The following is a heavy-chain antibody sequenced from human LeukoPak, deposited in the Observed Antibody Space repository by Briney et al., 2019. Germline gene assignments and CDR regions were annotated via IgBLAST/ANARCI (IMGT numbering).Heavy chain of an antibody. CDR3: ARGPDIVVVPAAIDYYYYYMDV. V-gene: IGHV1-69*13. D-gene: IGHD2-2*01. CDR1: GGTFSSYA. CDR2: IIPIFGTA. Sequence: GASVKVSCKASGGTFSSYAISWVRQASGQGLEWMGGIIPIFGTANYAQKFQGRVTITADESTSTAYMELSSLRSEDTAVYYCARGPDIVVVPAAIDYYYYYMDVWGKGTTVTVSS. J-gene: IGHJ6*03.